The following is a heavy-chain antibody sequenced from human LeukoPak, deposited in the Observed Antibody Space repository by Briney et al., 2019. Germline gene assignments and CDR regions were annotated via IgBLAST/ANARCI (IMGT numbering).Heavy chain of an antibody. CDR1: GFTVSSNY. J-gene: IGHJ4*02. CDR3: AKGDDSSGYIFDY. Sequence: PGGSLRLSCAASGFTVSSNYMSWVRQAPGKGLEWVAVISYDGSNKYYADSVKGRFTISRDNSKNTLYLQMNSLRAEDTAVYYCAKGDDSSGYIFDYWGQGTLVTVSS. D-gene: IGHD3-22*01. V-gene: IGHV3-30*18. CDR2: ISYDGSNK.